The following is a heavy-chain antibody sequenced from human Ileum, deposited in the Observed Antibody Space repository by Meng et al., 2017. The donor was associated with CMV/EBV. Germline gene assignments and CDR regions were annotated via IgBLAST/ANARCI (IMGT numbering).Heavy chain of an antibody. Sequence: GESLKISCAGSGFTFRNYAMSWVRQAPGKGPEWVSFIFAGGSSTYYADSVKGRFTISKDDSKNTLYLQMNSLGVEDTAVYYCTRESGYLIWGQGTTVTVS. J-gene: IGHJ6*02. CDR3: TRESGYLI. D-gene: IGHD5-12*01. CDR1: GFTFRNYA. V-gene: IGHV3-23*03. CDR2: IFAGGSST.